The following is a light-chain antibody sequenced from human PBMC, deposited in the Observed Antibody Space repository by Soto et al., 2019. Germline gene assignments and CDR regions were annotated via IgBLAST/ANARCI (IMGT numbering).Light chain of an antibody. CDR2: AAS. J-gene: IGKJ2*01. CDR3: QQSYSTPRT. CDR1: QSISSY. Sequence: DIQMTQSPYSLSASVGDRVTITCRASQSISSYLNWYQQKPGKAPKLLIYAASSLQSVVPSRFSGSGSGTDFTLTICSLQPEDFATDYCQQSYSTPRTFGQGTKLVIK. V-gene: IGKV1-39*01.